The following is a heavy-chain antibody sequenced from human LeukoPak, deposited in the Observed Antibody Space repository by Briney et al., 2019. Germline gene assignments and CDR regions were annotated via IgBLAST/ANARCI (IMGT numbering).Heavy chain of an antibody. CDR1: GFTFSSYS. CDR3: ARDGGYDYVWGSPRGAFDI. V-gene: IGHV3-21*01. CDR2: ISSSSSYT. Sequence: PGGSLRLSCAASGFTFSSYSMNWVRQAPGKGLEWVSSISSSSSYTYYADSVKGRFTISRDNAKNSLYLQMNSLRAEDTAVYYCARDGGYDYVWGSPRGAFDIWGQGTMVTVSS. D-gene: IGHD3-16*01. J-gene: IGHJ3*02.